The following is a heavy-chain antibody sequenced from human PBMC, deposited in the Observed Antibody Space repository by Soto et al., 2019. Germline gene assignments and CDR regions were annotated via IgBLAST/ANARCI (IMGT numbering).Heavy chain of an antibody. CDR1: GGSFSGYY. CDR3: ARGTRYTYVYPLDY. Sequence: QVQLQQWGAGLLKPSETLSLTCAVYGGSFSGYYWSWIRQPPGKGLEWIGEINHGDDTSYNPSLKGRVTISEDTSKKQLSLRLSSVTAADTAVYYCARGTRYTYVYPLDYWGQGTLVTVSS. CDR2: INHGDDT. V-gene: IGHV4-34*01. J-gene: IGHJ4*02. D-gene: IGHD5-18*01.